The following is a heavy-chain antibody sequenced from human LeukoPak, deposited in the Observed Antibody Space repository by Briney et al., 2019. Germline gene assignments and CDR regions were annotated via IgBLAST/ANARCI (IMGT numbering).Heavy chain of an antibody. CDR3: ARVCRDTSGGYYFDY. CDR2: ISAYNGNT. J-gene: IGHJ4*02. Sequence: GASVKVSCKASGYTFSFFGISWVRQAPGQGLEWMGWISAYNGNTNYPQKVQGRVTMTTDTSTSTAYMELRSLRYDDTAVYYCARVCRDTSGGYYFDYWGQGTLITVSS. V-gene: IGHV1-18*01. CDR1: GYTFSFFG. D-gene: IGHD3-22*01.